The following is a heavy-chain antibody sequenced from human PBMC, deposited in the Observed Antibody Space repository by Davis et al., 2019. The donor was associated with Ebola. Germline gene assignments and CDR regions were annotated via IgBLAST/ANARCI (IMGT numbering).Heavy chain of an antibody. Sequence: AASVTVSCMASGYTFTNYGITCVRHAPEHAPEWMGWNNAGNGNTKYSQKFHGRVTITRDTSASTAYMELSSLRSEDTAVYYCARDSSSSGWYIGHYGMDVWGKGTTVTVSS. J-gene: IGHJ6*04. V-gene: IGHV1-3*01. D-gene: IGHD6-19*01. CDR3: ARDSSSSGWYIGHYGMDV. CDR2: NNAGNGNT. CDR1: GYTFTNYG.